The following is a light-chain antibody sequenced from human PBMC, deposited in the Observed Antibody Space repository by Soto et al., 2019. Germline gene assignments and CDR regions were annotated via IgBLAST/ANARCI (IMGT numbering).Light chain of an antibody. V-gene: IGKV3-15*01. CDR1: QSVSSK. CDR3: QQYNNWPGT. CDR2: GAS. Sequence: DIVLTQSPGTLSVSPGERATLSCRASQSVSSKLAWYQQKPGQAPRLLFYGASTGPPGIPARFSGSGSETEFTLFISSLQSEDFAVYYCQQYNNWPGTFGQGTKVEIK. J-gene: IGKJ1*01.